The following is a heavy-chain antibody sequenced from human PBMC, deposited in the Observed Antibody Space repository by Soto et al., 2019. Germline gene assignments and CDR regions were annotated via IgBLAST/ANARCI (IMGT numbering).Heavy chain of an antibody. CDR3: SRGGGRGLFDL. V-gene: IGHV3-11*06. J-gene: IGHJ4*02. D-gene: IGHD2-21*01. CDR1: GFTFSDHY. CDR2: ISPRTTYK. Sequence: QVQLVESGGGLVKPGGSLRLSCASSGFTFSDHYMSWIRRSPGKGLEFLSYISPRTTYKNYSDSVKGRFTISRDNAKNSLYLQLNSLRAEDTAIYYCSRGGGRGLFDLWGQGTFVTVSS.